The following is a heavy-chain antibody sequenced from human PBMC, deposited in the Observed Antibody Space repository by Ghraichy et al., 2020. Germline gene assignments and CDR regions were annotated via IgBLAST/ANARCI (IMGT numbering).Heavy chain of an antibody. CDR2: ITSSSSTI. CDR1: GFTFSSYS. J-gene: IGHJ1*01. D-gene: IGHD6-6*01. Sequence: GESLNISCAASGFTFSSYSMNWVRQAPGEGLEWISYITSSSSTIYYADSVKGRFTISRDNARNSLYLQMNSLRDEDTAVYYCARDGEYTSAYRSKYFQHRGQGTLVTVSS. V-gene: IGHV3-48*02. CDR3: ARDGEYTSAYRSKYFQH.